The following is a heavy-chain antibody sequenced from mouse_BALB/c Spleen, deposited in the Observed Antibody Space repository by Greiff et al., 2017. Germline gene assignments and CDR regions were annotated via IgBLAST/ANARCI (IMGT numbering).Heavy chain of an antibody. CDR1: GFDFSRSW. CDR2: INPDSSTI. Sequence: EVMLVESGGGLVQPGGSLKLSCAASGFDFSRSWMSWVRQAPGKGLEWIGEINPDSSTINYTPSLKDKFIISRDNAKNTLYLQMSKVRSEDTALYYCARQFITTVVATRYWYFEVWGAGTTVTVSS. D-gene: IGHD1-1*01. J-gene: IGHJ1*01. CDR3: ARQFITTVVATRYWYFEV. V-gene: IGHV4-1*02.